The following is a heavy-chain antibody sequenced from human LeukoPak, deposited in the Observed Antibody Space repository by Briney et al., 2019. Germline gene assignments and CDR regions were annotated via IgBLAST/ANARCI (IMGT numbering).Heavy chain of an antibody. D-gene: IGHD1-26*01. CDR1: GFTFSSYA. Sequence: GGSLRLSCAASGFTFSSYAMHWVRQAPGKGLEYVSAISSNGGSTYYANSVKGRFTISRDNSKTTLYLQMGSLRAEDMAVYYCASSGSYYPFDYWGQGTLVTVSS. CDR2: ISSNGGST. J-gene: IGHJ4*02. V-gene: IGHV3-64*01. CDR3: ASSGSYYPFDY.